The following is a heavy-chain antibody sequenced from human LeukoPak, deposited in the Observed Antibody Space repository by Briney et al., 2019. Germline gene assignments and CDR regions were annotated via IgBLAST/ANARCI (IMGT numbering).Heavy chain of an antibody. CDR2: VYYSGST. CDR1: GGSISSDTYY. D-gene: IGHD1-7*01. V-gene: IGHV4-39*01. Sequence: SETLSLTCTVSGGSISSDTYYWGWIRQPPGKGLEWIGSVYYSGSTYYNPSLKSRVTISVDTSKNQFSLKLSSVTAADTAVYYCARHQYYNWNYANWFDPWGQGTLVTVSS. J-gene: IGHJ5*02. CDR3: ARHQYYNWNYANWFDP.